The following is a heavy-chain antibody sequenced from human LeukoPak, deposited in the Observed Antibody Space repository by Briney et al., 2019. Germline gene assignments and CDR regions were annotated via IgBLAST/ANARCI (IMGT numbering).Heavy chain of an antibody. CDR2: ISSSSSYI. J-gene: IGHJ4*02. V-gene: IGHV3-21*01. CDR3: ARAESPFYFDY. CDR1: GFIFSSHT. Sequence: GGSLRLSCAASGFIFSSHTMNWVRQAPGKGLEWVASISSSSSYIYYADSVKGRFTISRDNAKNSLSLQMNSLRAEGTAVYYCARAESPFYFDYWGQGTLVTVSS.